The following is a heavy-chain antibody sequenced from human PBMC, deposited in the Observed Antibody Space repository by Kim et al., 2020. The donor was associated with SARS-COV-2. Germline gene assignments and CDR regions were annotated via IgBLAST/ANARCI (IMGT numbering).Heavy chain of an antibody. CDR1: GYTFTSYG. CDR3: ARAVVPAAVGDY. CDR2: ISAYNGNT. V-gene: IGHV1-18*01. J-gene: IGHJ4*02. D-gene: IGHD2-2*01. Sequence: ASVKVSCKASGYTFTSYGISWVRQAPGQGLEWMGWISAYNGNTNYAQKLQGRVTMTTDTSTSTAYMELRRLRSDYTAVYYCARAVVPAAVGDYWGQGTLVTVSS.